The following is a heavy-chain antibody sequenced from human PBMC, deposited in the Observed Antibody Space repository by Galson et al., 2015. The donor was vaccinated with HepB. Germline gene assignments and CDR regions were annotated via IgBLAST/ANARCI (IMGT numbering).Heavy chain of an antibody. CDR2: IDPSNSYT. D-gene: IGHD3-3*01. J-gene: IGHJ3*02. V-gene: IGHV5-10-1*01. CDR1: GYSFTSYW. CDR3: ARRPIFGVVIMGAFDI. Sequence: QSGAEVKKPGESLRISCKSSGYSFTSYWINWVRQLPGKGLEWMGRIDPSNSYTKYSPSFQGHVTISVDKSISTAYLQWSSLKASDTAMYYCARRPIFGVVIMGAFDIWGQGTMVTVSS.